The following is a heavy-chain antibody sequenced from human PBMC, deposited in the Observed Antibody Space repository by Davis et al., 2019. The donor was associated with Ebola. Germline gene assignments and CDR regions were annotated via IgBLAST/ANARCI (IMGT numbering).Heavy chain of an antibody. Sequence: SETLSLTCAVYGGSFSGYYWSWIRQPPGKGLEWIGSIYYSGSTYYNPSLKSRVTISVDTSKNQFSLKLSSVTAADTAVYYCARHSYASMWFDPWGQGTLVTVSS. CDR3: ARHSYASMWFDP. CDR1: GGSFSGYY. D-gene: IGHD5-18*01. CDR2: IYYSGST. V-gene: IGHV4-34*01. J-gene: IGHJ5*02.